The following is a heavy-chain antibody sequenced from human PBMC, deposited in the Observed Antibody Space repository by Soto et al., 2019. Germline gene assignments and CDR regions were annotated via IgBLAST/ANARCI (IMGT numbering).Heavy chain of an antibody. CDR2: IYYSGST. J-gene: IGHJ4*02. CDR1: GGSISSYY. V-gene: IGHV4-59*08. CDR3: ARIGLVAHYFDY. D-gene: IGHD1-26*01. Sequence: SETLSLTCTVSGGSISSYYWSWIRQPPGKGLEWIGYIYYSGSTNYNPSLKCRVTISVDTSKNQFSLKLSSVTAADTAVYYCARIGLVAHYFDYWGQGTLVTVSS.